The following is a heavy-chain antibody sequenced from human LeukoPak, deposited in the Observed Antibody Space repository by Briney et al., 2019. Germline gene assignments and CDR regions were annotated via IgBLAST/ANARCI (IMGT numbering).Heavy chain of an antibody. CDR2: INPNSGGT. CDR3: ARVPAFETGRPRFDY. D-gene: IGHD3-9*01. J-gene: IGHJ4*02. V-gene: IGHV1-2*02. Sequence: ASVKVSCKASGYTFTGYYMHWARQAPGQGLEWMGWINPNSGGTNYAQKFQGRVTMTRDTSISTAYMELSGLRSDDTAVYYCARVPAFETGRPRFDYWGQGTLVTVSS. CDR1: GYTFTGYY.